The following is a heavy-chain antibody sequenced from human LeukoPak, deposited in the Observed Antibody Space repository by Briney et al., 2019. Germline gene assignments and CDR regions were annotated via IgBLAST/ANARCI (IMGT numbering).Heavy chain of an antibody. J-gene: IGHJ5*02. V-gene: IGHV3-33*01. Sequence: PGGSLTLSCAASGFTFSSFGMHWVRQAPGKGLEWVAVKGRFTISRDNSKNTLYLHMNSLRDDDTAVYYCVRGVGVSRFNYLDPWGQGTLAIVSS. CDR1: GFTFSSFG. CDR3: VRGVGVSRFNYLDP. D-gene: IGHD1-7*01.